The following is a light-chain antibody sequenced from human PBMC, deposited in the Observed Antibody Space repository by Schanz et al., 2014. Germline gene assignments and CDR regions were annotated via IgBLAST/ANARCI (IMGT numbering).Light chain of an antibody. Sequence: QSALTQPASVSGSPGQSITISCTGTSSDVGSYNLVSWYQQHPGKAPKLMIYEGSKRPSGVSNRFSGSKSGNTASLTISRLQAEDEADYYCSSYTSSSTLVFGGGTKLTVL. CDR2: EGS. J-gene: IGLJ3*02. CDR3: SSYTSSSTLV. CDR1: SSDVGSYNL. V-gene: IGLV2-14*02.